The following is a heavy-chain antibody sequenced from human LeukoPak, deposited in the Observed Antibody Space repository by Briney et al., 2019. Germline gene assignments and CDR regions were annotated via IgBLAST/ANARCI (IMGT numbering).Heavy chain of an antibody. CDR1: GFTFNNYW. Sequence: GGSLRLSCAGSGFTFNNYWVSWVRQAPGKGLECVANIKQDGSEKYYVDSVKGRFTISRDNAKNSLYLQMNSLRAEDTAVYYCARSSYQYDSSANYWGQGTLVTVSS. CDR3: ARSSYQYDSSANY. V-gene: IGHV3-7*04. CDR2: IKQDGSEK. D-gene: IGHD3-22*01. J-gene: IGHJ4*02.